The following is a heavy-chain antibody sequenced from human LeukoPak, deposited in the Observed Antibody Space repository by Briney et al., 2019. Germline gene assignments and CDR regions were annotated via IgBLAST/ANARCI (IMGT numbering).Heavy chain of an antibody. CDR3: ARAGSGWYSFDP. CDR2: ISSSSDII. V-gene: IGHV3-48*02. D-gene: IGHD6-19*01. CDR1: GFTFSNAW. Sequence: GSLRLSCAASGFTFSNAWMSWVRQAPGMGLEWVSYISSSSDIIYYADSVKGRFTISRDNAKNSLYLQMNSLRDEDTAVYYCARAGSGWYSFDPWGQGTLVTVSS. J-gene: IGHJ5*02.